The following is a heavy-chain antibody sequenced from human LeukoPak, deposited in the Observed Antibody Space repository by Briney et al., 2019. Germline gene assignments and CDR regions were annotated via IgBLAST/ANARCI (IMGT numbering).Heavy chain of an antibody. V-gene: IGHV4-4*07. CDR3: ARSPPYYDFWSGRGVFDY. CDR1: GGSISSYY. CDR2: IYTSGST. D-gene: IGHD3-3*01. J-gene: IGHJ4*02. Sequence: PSETLSLTCSVSGGSISSYYWSWIRQPAGEGLEWIGRIYTSGSTNYNPSLKSRVTMSVDTSKNQLSLKLSSVTAADTAVYYCARSPPYYDFWSGRGVFDYWGQGTLVTVSS.